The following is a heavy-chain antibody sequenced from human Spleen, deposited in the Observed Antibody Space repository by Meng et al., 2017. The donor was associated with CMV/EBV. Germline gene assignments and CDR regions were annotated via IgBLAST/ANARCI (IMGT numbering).Heavy chain of an antibody. CDR2: IYHSGTT. CDR3: ARVGFEDALTISFDP. D-gene: IGHD2-2*01. Sequence: SGGSISSGANYWSWIRQPPGKGLEWIGYIYHSGTTYYNPSLKSRISISLNTSRNQFSLRLTSVTAADTAFYYCARVGFEDALTISFDPWGQGTLVTVSS. CDR1: GGSISSGANY. V-gene: IGHV4-30-4*08. J-gene: IGHJ5*02.